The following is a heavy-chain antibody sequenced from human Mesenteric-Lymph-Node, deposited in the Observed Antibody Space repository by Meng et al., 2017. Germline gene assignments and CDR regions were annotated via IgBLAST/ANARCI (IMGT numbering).Heavy chain of an antibody. CDR1: GSTFSSYG. CDR2: ISHDGSNK. Sequence: QVQLVESGGGVVQPGRSLRLFCAASGSTFSSYGMHWVRQAPGKGLGWVAVISHDGSNKYYADSVKGRFTISRDKSKNTLYLQMNSLRAEDTAVYYCAKVNYYDSSGYLDYWGQGTLVTVSS. V-gene: IGHV3-30*18. J-gene: IGHJ4*02. D-gene: IGHD3-22*01. CDR3: AKVNYYDSSGYLDY.